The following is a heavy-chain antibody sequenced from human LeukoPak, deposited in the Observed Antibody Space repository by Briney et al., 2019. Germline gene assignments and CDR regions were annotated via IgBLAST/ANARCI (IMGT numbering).Heavy chain of an antibody. Sequence: ASVKVSCKASGYTFAAYYMHWVRQAPGQGLEWMGWVNPVSGGTYYAQRFLGRVTMTRDSSISTVYMELSRLQSDDTAVYHCASLGATTLSYFGMDVWGQGTTVTVSS. D-gene: IGHD1-26*01. CDR1: GYTFAAYY. V-gene: IGHV1-2*02. CDR2: VNPVSGGT. CDR3: ASLGATTLSYFGMDV. J-gene: IGHJ6*02.